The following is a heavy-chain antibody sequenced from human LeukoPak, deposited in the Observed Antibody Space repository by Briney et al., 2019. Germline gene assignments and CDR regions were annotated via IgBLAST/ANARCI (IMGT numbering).Heavy chain of an antibody. CDR1: GGTFSSYT. CDR3: ARGQEYFDS. Sequence: SVKVSCKASGGTFSSYTISWVRQAPGQGLEWMRRIIPILGIANYPQKFQGRVTITADKSTSTAYMELSSLRSEDTALYYCARGQEYFDSWGQGTLVTVSS. V-gene: IGHV1-69*02. CDR2: IIPILGIA. J-gene: IGHJ4*02.